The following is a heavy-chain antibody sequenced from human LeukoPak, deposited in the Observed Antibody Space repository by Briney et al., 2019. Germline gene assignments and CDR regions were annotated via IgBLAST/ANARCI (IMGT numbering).Heavy chain of an antibody. CDR2: IYYGGST. CDR3: ARDVPRLERRPRGAFDI. V-gene: IGHV4-31*03. Sequence: PSQTLSLTCTVSGGSISSGGYYWSWIRQHPGKGLEWIGYIYYGGSTYYNPSLKSRVTISVDTSKNQFSLKLSSVTAADTAVYYCARDVPRLERRPRGAFDIWGQGTMVTVSS. J-gene: IGHJ3*02. D-gene: IGHD5-24*01. CDR1: GGSISSGGYY.